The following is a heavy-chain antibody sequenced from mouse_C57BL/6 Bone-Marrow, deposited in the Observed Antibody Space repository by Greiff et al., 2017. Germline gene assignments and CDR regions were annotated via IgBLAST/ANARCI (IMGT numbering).Heavy chain of an antibody. V-gene: IGHV10-1*01. D-gene: IGHD2-3*01. CDR3: VRAGLLDAMDY. J-gene: IGHJ4*01. CDR2: IRSKSNNYAT. CDR1: GFSFNTYA. Sequence: EVKLVESGGGLVQPKGSLKLSCAASGFSFNTYAMNWVRQAPGKGLEWVARIRSKSNNYATYYADSVKDRFTISRDDSESMLYLQMNNLKTEDTAMYYCVRAGLLDAMDYWGQGTSVTVSS.